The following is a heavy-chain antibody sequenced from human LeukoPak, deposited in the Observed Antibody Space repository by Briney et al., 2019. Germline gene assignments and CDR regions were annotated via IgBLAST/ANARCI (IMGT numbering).Heavy chain of an antibody. CDR3: ARIFYCSGGSCYGEIDY. CDR1: GFTFSSYS. Sequence: PGGSLRLSCAASGFTFSSYSMNWVRQAPGKGLEWVSSISSSSSYIYYADSVKGRFTISRDNAKNSLYLQMNSLRAEDTAVYYCARIFYCSGGSCYGEIDYWGQGTLVTVSS. CDR2: ISSSSSYI. V-gene: IGHV3-21*01. J-gene: IGHJ4*02. D-gene: IGHD2-15*01.